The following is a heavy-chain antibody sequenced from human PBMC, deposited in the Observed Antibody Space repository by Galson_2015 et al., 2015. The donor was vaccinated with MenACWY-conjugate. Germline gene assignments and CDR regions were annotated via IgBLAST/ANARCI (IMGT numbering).Heavy chain of an antibody. CDR3: SRSPKVVVPAAFFDS. D-gene: IGHD2-2*01. CDR1: GYTFTTYS. Sequence: SVKVSCKASGYTFTTYSIHWVRQAPGQRLELMGWINAGNGNTKYSQNFQGRVTITRDTSATTAYMELSSLRSEDTAVYYCSRSPKVVVPAAFFDSWGQGTLVTVSS. CDR2: INAGNGNT. V-gene: IGHV1-3*01. J-gene: IGHJ4*02.